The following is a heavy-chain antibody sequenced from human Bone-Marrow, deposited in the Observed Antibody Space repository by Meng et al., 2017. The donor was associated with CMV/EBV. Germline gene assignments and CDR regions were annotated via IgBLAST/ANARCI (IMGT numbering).Heavy chain of an antibody. J-gene: IGHJ3*02. V-gene: IGHV3-23*01. CDR2: ISGSGGST. D-gene: IGHD3-22*01. Sequence: GGSLRLSCAASGFTFSSYAMSWVRQAPGKGLEWVSAISGSGGSTYYADSVKGRFTISRDNSKNTLYLQMNSLRAEDTAVYYCAKVANYYDSSGYDAFDIWGQGTMVTVSS. CDR3: AKVANYYDSSGYDAFDI. CDR1: GFTFSSYA.